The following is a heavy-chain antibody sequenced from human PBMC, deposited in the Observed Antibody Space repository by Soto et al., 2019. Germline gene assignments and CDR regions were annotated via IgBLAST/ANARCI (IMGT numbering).Heavy chain of an antibody. D-gene: IGHD6-19*01. CDR3: ARDRRQDSGNHFDY. CDR2: LRYTGREE. V-gene: IGHV3-33*01. J-gene: IGHJ4*01. CDR1: GFTLSNYG. Sequence: QVQLVESGGGVVQPGTSLRLSCAASGFTLSNYGMHWVRQAPGKGLEWVAFLRYTGREEYYSDSVKGRFTNSRDSSKNSLYQQMRSLKDEDSPVYYCARDRRQDSGNHFDYLGHGTLVTVYS.